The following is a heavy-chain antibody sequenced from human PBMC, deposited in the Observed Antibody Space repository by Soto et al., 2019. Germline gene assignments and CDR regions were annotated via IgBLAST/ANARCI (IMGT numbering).Heavy chain of an antibody. CDR3: ARFSSVVVTAPMLAYYGIDV. CDR1: GYGFTSYL. Sequence: GEALKIACKGSGYGFTSYLISWVRQMPGKGLEWMGRIDPSDSYTNYSPSFQCHVTISRAKSISTSYLQWSRMKASDTAMYYCARFSSVVVTAPMLAYYGIDVWGQGSTATDSS. V-gene: IGHV5-10-1*01. D-gene: IGHD2-2*01. J-gene: IGHJ6*02. CDR2: IDPSDSYT.